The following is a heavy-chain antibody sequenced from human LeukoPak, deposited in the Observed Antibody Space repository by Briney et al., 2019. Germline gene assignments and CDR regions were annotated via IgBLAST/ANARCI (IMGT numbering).Heavy chain of an antibody. D-gene: IGHD3-10*01. Sequence: SETLSLTCTVSGGSISSSSYYWGWIRQPPGKGLEWIGNIYYNGGSYYNSSLKSRVTISIDTSKNQFSLKLTSVTAADTAVYYCARDYYYARGAFDIWGQGTMVTVSS. J-gene: IGHJ3*02. CDR1: GGSISSSSYY. V-gene: IGHV4-39*07. CDR2: IYYNGGS. CDR3: ARDYYYARGAFDI.